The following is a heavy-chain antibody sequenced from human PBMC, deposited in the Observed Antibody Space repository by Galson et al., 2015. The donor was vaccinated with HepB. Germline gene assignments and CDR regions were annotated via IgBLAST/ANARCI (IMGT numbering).Heavy chain of an antibody. CDR2: ISSNGGST. CDR1: GFTFSSYA. Sequence: SLRLSCAASGFTFSSYAMHWVRQAPGKGLEYVSAISSNGGSTYYADSVKGRFTISRDNSKNTLYLQMSSLRAEDTAVYYCVKDRPHQYYYDSSGYYPFDYWGQGTLVTVSS. V-gene: IGHV3-64D*06. J-gene: IGHJ4*02. D-gene: IGHD3-22*01. CDR3: VKDRPHQYYYDSSGYYPFDY.